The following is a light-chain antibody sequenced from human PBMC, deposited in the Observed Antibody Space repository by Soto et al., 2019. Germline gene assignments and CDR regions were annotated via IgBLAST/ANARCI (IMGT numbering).Light chain of an antibody. Sequence: QSALTQPRSVSGSPGQSVTISCTGTSSDVGAYNSVSWYQQYPGEAPKLMIYDVSKRPSGVPDRFSGSKSGNTASLTISGLQAEDEADYYCCSYAGSYVWVFGGGTKLTVL. J-gene: IGLJ3*02. CDR3: CSYAGSYVWV. V-gene: IGLV2-11*01. CDR2: DVS. CDR1: SSDVGAYNS.